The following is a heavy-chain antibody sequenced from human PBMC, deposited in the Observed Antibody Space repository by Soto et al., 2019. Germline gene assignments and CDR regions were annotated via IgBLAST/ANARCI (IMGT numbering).Heavy chain of an antibody. V-gene: IGHV3-53*01. D-gene: IGHD6-19*01. CDR3: ARDLRRSGIAVAGTTVRGMDV. J-gene: IGHJ6*02. Sequence: GGSLRLSCAATGFTVSSNYMSWVRQAPGKGLEWVSVIYSGGSTYYADSVKGRFTISRDNSKNTLYLQMNSLRAEDTAVYYCARDLRRSGIAVAGTTVRGMDVWGQGNTVTVSS. CDR2: IYSGGST. CDR1: GFTVSSNY.